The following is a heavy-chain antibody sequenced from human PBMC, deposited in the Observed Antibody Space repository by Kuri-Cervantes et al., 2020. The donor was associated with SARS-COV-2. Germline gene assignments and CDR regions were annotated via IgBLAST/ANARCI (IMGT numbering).Heavy chain of an antibody. CDR1: GGSISSYY. V-gene: IGHV4-59*01. CDR2: IYYSGST. J-gene: IGHJ4*02. CDR3: ARENWNYFDY. D-gene: IGHD1-1*01. Sequence: GSLRLSCTVSGGSISSYYWSWIRQPPGKGLEWIGYIYYSGSTNYNPSLKSRVTISVDTSKNQFSLKLSSVTAADTAVYYCARENWNYFDYWGQGTLDTVSS.